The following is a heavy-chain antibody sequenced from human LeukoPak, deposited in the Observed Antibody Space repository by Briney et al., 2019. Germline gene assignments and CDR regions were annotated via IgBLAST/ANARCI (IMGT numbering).Heavy chain of an antibody. CDR1: GFTFSDFW. CDR2: VNPDGSQS. CDR3: AKDRGWLQYDY. V-gene: IGHV3-7*04. Sequence: GRSLRLSCAASGFTFSDFWMSWVRQVPGEGLEWVATVNPDGSQSYYVDSVKGRFTISKDNVKNSLFLQMNSLRGDDTAVYYCAKDRGWLQYDYWGQGTLVSVSS. J-gene: IGHJ4*02. D-gene: IGHD5-24*01.